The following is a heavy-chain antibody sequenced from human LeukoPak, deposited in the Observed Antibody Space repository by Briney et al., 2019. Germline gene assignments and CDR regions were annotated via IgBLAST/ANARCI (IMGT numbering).Heavy chain of an antibody. V-gene: IGHV3-66*01. D-gene: IGHD6-19*01. Sequence: GGSLRLSCAASGFTVSSNYMSWVRQAPGKGLEWVSVIYSGGSTYYADSVKGRFTISRDNSKNTLYLQMNSLRAEDTAVYYCAKDRQWLVKHFDHWGQGTVVTVSS. CDR1: GFTVSSNY. CDR2: IYSGGST. J-gene: IGHJ4*02. CDR3: AKDRQWLVKHFDH.